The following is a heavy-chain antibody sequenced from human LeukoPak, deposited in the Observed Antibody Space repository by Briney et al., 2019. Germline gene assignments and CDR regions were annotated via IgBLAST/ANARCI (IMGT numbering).Heavy chain of an antibody. J-gene: IGHJ5*02. CDR1: GFTFSSYA. V-gene: IGHV3-30-3*01. CDR2: ISYDGSNK. D-gene: IGHD3-9*01. Sequence: GGSLRLSCAASGFTFSSYAMHWVRQAPGKGLEWAAVISYDGSNKYYADSVKGRFTISRDNSKNTLYLQMNSLRAEDTAVYYCARDPIGRYPNILTGYYGSRPTRGWFDPWGQGTLVTVSS. CDR3: ARDPIGRYPNILTGYYGSRPTRGWFDP.